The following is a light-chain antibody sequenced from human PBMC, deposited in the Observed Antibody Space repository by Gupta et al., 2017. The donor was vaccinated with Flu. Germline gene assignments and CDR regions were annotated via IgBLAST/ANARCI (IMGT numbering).Light chain of an antibody. V-gene: IGKV3-15*01. CDR1: QSVSSN. CDR3: QQNDNWPPWT. Sequence: EIVMTQSPATLSVSPGERATLSCRASQSVSSNLAWYQQKPGQAPRLLIYGASTRDTGITARFSGSGYGKEFPLTISSRQSEDFAVYYCQQNDNWPPWTFGQGTKVEIK. J-gene: IGKJ1*01. CDR2: GAS.